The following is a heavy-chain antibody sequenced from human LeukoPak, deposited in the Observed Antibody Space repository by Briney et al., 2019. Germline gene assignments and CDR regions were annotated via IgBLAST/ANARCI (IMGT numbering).Heavy chain of an antibody. J-gene: IGHJ4*02. V-gene: IGHV4-34*01. CDR1: GGSFGDYY. Sequence: SETLSLTCAVYGGSFGDYYWSWIRQPPGKGLEWFAEINHSGSTSYNPSLKSRVTISVDTSKNQFSLKLSSVTAADTAVYYCASLHQVRGLTVFDYWGQGTLVTVSS. D-gene: IGHD3-10*01. CDR3: ASLHQVRGLTVFDY. CDR2: INHSGST.